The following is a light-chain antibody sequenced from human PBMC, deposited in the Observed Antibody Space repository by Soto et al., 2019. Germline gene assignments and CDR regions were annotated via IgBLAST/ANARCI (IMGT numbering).Light chain of an antibody. V-gene: IGKV3-15*01. Sequence: EVVMTQSPATLSVSPGERATLSCKASQSARSSLGWYQQKPGRPPRLLIHDVSIRATGIPARFNGSGSGTEFTLTISSLQSEDFAVYYCQQYNNWPPTFGQGTRLEIK. CDR3: QQYNNWPPT. CDR1: QSARSS. J-gene: IGKJ5*01. CDR2: DVS.